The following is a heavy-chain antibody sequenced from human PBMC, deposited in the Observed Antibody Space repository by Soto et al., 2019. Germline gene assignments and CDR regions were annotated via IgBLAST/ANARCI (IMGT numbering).Heavy chain of an antibody. CDR1: GGSISSGGYS. D-gene: IGHD2-2*01. V-gene: IGHV4-30-2*01. J-gene: IGHJ5*02. CDR3: ARVPDR. CDR2: IYHSGST. Sequence: SETLSLTCAVSGGSISSGGYSWSWIRQPPGKGLEWIGYIYHSGSTSYNPSLKSRVTISIDTSKNQFSLKLSSVTAADTAVYYCARVPDRWGQGTLVTVSS.